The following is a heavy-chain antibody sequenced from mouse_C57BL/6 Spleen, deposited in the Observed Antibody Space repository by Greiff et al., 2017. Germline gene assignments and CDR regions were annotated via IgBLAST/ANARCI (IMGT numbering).Heavy chain of an antibody. CDR3: AKDPSPWYFDV. CDR2: IDPSDSYT. J-gene: IGHJ1*03. Sequence: QVQLQQPGAELVRPGTSVKLSCKASGYTFTSYWMHWVKQRPGQGLEWIGVIDPSDSYTNYNQKFKGKATLTVDTSSSTAYMQLSSLTSEDSAVYYCAKDPSPWYFDVWGTGTTVTVSS. V-gene: IGHV1-59*01. CDR1: GYTFTSYW.